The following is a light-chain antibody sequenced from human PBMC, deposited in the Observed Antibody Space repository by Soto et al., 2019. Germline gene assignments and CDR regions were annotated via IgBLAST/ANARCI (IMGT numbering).Light chain of an antibody. CDR3: EAWDDSLNGYV. Sequence: QSVLTQPPSTPRTPGQRVAISCSVSSSITGGTALHWYTQLPRAAPTPLISNNDQRPSGVPVRVSGAKSGNSATLGISGLQSHDEADNYGEAWDDSLNGYVVATGTKVTVL. V-gene: IGLV1-44*01. J-gene: IGLJ1*01. CDR1: SSITGGTA. CDR2: NND.